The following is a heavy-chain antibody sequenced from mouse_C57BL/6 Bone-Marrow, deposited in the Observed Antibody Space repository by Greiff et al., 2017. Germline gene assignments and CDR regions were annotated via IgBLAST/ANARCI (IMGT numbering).Heavy chain of an antibody. CDR3: ARGGGIYYYGSSYVKAC. J-gene: IGHJ3*01. Sequence: QVPLKQPGTELVKPGASVKLSCKASGYTFTSSRMHWVKQRPGQGLEWIGNINPSNGGTNYTEKLKSKATLTVDKSYSTAYLQLRRLTSESSAVYICARGGGIYYYGSSYVKACWGQGTLVTVSA. CDR2: INPSNGGT. CDR1: GYTFTSSR. V-gene: IGHV1-53*01. D-gene: IGHD1-1*01.